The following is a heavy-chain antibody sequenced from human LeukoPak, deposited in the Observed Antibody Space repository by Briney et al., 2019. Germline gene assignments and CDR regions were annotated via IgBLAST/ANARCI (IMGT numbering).Heavy chain of an antibody. V-gene: IGHV1-69*05. J-gene: IGHJ3*02. CDR3: AKGRRWLQSDAFDI. Sequence: SVKVSCKASGGTFSSYAISWVRQAPGQGLEWMGGIIPIFGTANYAQKFQGRVTITTDESTSTAYMELSSLRSEDTAVYYCAKGRRWLQSDAFDIWGQGTMVTVSS. CDR1: GGTFSSYA. CDR2: IIPIFGTA. D-gene: IGHD5-24*01.